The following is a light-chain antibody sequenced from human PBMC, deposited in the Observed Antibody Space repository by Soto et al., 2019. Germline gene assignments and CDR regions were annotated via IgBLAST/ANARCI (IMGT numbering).Light chain of an antibody. V-gene: IGLV2-14*03. CDR3: SSYTSSSPYV. CDR2: DVS. Sequence: QSALTQPASVSGSPGQSIAISCTGTSSDVGGYNYVSWYQHHPGKAPKLMIYDVSNRPSGVSNRFSGSKSGNTASLTISGLQAEDEADYYCSSYTSSSPYVFGTGTKVTV. J-gene: IGLJ1*01. CDR1: SSDVGGYNY.